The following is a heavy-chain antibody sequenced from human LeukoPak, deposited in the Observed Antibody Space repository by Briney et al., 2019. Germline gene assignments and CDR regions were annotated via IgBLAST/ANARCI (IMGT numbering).Heavy chain of an antibody. CDR2: IYSSGST. Sequence: SETLSLTCAVSGASVSGSNYYWGWIRQPPGKGLEWIGNIYSSGSTYYNASLQSRVTISIDTSRNQFSLRLNSVTAADTAMYYCAKSGGYGLIDYWGQGTRVTVSS. D-gene: IGHD1-26*01. CDR3: AKSGGYGLIDY. V-gene: IGHV4-39*01. J-gene: IGHJ4*02. CDR1: GASVSGSNYY.